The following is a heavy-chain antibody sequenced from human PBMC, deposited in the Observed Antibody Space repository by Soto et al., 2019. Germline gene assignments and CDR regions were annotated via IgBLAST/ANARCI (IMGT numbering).Heavy chain of an antibody. CDR3: ASWIRVSEVAPGY. V-gene: IGHV3-30-3*01. CDR1: GITFNDYA. CDR2: ISNDGNKK. J-gene: IGHJ4*02. D-gene: IGHD3-3*01. Sequence: PGGSLRLSCAASGITFNDYAMHWVRQAPGKGLEWVALISNDGNKKFYVDSLKGRFTISRDNAKNSLYLQMSSLRAEDTAVYYCASWIRVSEVAPGYWGQGTLVTVSS.